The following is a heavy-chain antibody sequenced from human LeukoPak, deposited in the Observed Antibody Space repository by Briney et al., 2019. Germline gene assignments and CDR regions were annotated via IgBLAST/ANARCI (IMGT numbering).Heavy chain of an antibody. J-gene: IGHJ4*02. V-gene: IGHV4-59*08. D-gene: IGHD4-17*01. CDR1: GGSIGSYY. CDR3: ASGRGTVTRFDY. Sequence: SETLSLTCTVSGGSIGSYYWSWIRQPPGKGLEWIGYIYHSGSTNSNLSLKSRVTISVDTSKNQFSLKLSSVTAADTAVYYCASGRGTVTRFDYWGQGTLVTV. CDR2: IYHSGST.